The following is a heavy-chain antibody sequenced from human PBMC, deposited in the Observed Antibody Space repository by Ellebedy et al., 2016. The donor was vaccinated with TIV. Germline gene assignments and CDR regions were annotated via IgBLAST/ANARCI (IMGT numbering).Heavy chain of an antibody. CDR1: GFTFSSYA. CDR3: AQTNWGSGGFYGMDV. J-gene: IGHJ6*02. V-gene: IGHV3-23*01. CDR2: VSGSGGGT. Sequence: GESLKISCAASGFTFSSYAMNWVRQAPGKGLEWVSAVSGSGGGTYHADSLKERFTVSRDNSKNTLYLQVDSLRAEDTAVYYCAQTNWGSGGFYGMDVWGQGTTVTVSS. D-gene: IGHD7-27*01.